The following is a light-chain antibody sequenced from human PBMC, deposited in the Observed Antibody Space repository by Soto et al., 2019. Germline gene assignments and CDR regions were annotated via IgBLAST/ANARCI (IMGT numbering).Light chain of an antibody. Sequence: IVLTQSPGPLSLSPGESATLSCRASQSISSNYLAWYQQKPGQAPRLINYGASNRATGIPDRFSGSGSGTDFTLTITRLEPEDFAVYYCQQYSSSIYTFGQGTKLEI. CDR3: QQYSSSIYT. J-gene: IGKJ2*01. CDR1: QSISSNY. V-gene: IGKV3-20*01. CDR2: GAS.